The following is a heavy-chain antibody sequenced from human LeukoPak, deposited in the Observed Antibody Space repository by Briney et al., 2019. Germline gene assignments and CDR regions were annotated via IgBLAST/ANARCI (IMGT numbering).Heavy chain of an antibody. Sequence: GGSLRLSCAASGFSSSSYALSWVRQAPGKGLEWVSAISGSDGSTYYADSVKGRFTISRDNSKNTLYLQMNSLGAEDTAVYYCAKRNLIDCSSTRCYMYFDYWGQGTLVTVSS. CDR2: ISGSDGST. D-gene: IGHD2-2*02. CDR1: GFSSSSYA. J-gene: IGHJ4*02. V-gene: IGHV3-23*01. CDR3: AKRNLIDCSSTRCYMYFDY.